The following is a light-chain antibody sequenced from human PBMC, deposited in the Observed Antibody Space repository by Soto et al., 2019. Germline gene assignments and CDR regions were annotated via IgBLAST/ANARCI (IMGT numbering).Light chain of an antibody. CDR2: AAS. CDR1: QGINNF. CDR3: QKYDSVPLT. V-gene: IGKV1-27*01. J-gene: IGKJ4*02. Sequence: DIQMTQSPSSLSASVGDRVTITCRASQGINNFVAWYQQKPGEVPKLLIYAASTLQSGVPSRFSGSGFGTGFVLPISSLEPEGVATYYCQKYDSVPLTVGGRPRVDIK.